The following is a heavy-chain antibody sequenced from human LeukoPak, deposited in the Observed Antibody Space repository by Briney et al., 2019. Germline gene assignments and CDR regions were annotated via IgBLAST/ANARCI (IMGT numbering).Heavy chain of an antibody. V-gene: IGHV3-53*01. CDR3: ASRSGYYTYYFDY. CDR2: IYSGGST. D-gene: IGHD3-22*01. CDR1: GFTVSSNY. Sequence: GGSLTLSCAASGFTVSSNYMSWVRQAPGKGLEGISVIYSGGSTYYADSVKGRFTISRDNSKNTLYLQMNSLRAEDTAVYYWASRSGYYTYYFDYWGQGTLVTVSS. J-gene: IGHJ4*02.